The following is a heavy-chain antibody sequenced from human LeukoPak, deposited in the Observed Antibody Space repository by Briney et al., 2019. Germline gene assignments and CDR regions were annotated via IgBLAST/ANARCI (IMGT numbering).Heavy chain of an antibody. Sequence: PGGSLRLSCAPSGFTFSTSRMHWVRQAPGKGLVWVSRINTDGNTRNYADSVKGRFTISRDNAKNTLYLQMNSLRAEDTAVYYCVRDMGYYDKVWGQGTLVTVSS. V-gene: IGHV3-74*01. CDR2: INTDGNTR. D-gene: IGHD3-22*01. CDR1: GFTFSTSR. J-gene: IGHJ4*02. CDR3: VRDMGYYDKV.